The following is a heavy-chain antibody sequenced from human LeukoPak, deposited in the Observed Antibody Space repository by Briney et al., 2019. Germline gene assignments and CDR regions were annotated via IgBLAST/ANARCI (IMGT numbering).Heavy chain of an antibody. CDR2: ISAYNGNT. V-gene: IGHV1-18*01. CDR1: GYTFTSHG. J-gene: IGHJ5*02. Sequence: GASVKVSCKASGYTFTSHGISWVRQAPGQGLEWMGWISAYNGNTNYAQKLQGRVTMTTDTSTSTAYMELRSLRSDDTAVYYCARRDRYYYDSSGSNNWFDPWGQGTLVTVSS. D-gene: IGHD3-22*01. CDR3: ARRDRYYYDSSGSNNWFDP.